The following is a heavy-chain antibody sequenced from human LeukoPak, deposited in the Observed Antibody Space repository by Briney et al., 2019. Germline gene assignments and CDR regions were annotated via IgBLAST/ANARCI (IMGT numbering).Heavy chain of an antibody. CDR3: ARGGPYYDSSGYQDY. D-gene: IGHD3-22*01. CDR1: GGTFSSYA. CDR2: INPSGGST. J-gene: IGHJ4*02. V-gene: IGHV1-46*01. Sequence: ASVKVSCKASGGTFSSYAISWVRQAPGQGLEWMGIINPSGGSTSYAQKFQGRVTMTRDTSTSTVYMELSSLRSEDTAVYYCARGGPYYDSSGYQDYWGQGTLVTVSS.